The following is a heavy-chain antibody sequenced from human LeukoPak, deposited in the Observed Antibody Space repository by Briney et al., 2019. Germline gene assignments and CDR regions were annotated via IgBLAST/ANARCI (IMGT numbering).Heavy chain of an antibody. CDR1: GLSFSTSL. D-gene: IGHD1-7*01. Sequence: PGGSLRLSCAVSGLSFSTSLMSWVRQAPGKGLEWVANIKQDGSEKYYVDSVKGRFIVSRDNARNSLFLQMNNLRAEDTAVYYCARRKTGTAASPLYYFDYWGQGTLVTVSS. J-gene: IGHJ4*01. V-gene: IGHV3-7*01. CDR2: IKQDGSEK. CDR3: ARRKTGTAASPLYYFDY.